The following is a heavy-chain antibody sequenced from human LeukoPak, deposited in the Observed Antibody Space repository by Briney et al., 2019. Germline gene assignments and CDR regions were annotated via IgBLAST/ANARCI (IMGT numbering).Heavy chain of an antibody. CDR2: ISSSGTTI. V-gene: IGHV3-11*01. CDR1: GFTFRDYY. Sequence: PGGSLRLSCAASGFTFRDYYMSWTRQAPGKGLEWVSYISSSGTTIFYADSVKGRFTISRDNAMNSLYLQMDSLRAEDTAVYYCARELTPDYGGNWLDYWGQGTLVTVSS. CDR3: ARELTPDYGGNWLDY. D-gene: IGHD4-23*01. J-gene: IGHJ4*02.